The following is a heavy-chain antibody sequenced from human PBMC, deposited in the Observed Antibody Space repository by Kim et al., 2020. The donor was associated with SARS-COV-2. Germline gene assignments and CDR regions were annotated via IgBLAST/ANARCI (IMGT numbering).Heavy chain of an antibody. CDR2: INAGNGNT. CDR3: ARWVGFRPPLDY. D-gene: IGHD3-10*01. CDR1: GYTFTSYA. V-gene: IGHV1-3*01. J-gene: IGHJ4*02. Sequence: ASVKVSCKASGYTFTSYAMHWVRQAPGQRLEWMGWINAGNGNTKYSQKFQGRVTITRDTSASTAYMELSSLRSEDTAVYYCARWVGFRPPLDYWGQGTLVTVSS.